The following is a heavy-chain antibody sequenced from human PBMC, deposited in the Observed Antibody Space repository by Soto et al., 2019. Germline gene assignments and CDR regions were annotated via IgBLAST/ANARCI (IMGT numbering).Heavy chain of an antibody. CDR3: ARKPNWNGFDY. CDR2: INAGNGNA. J-gene: IGHJ4*02. Sequence: ASVKVSCKASGYTFTSYAMHWVRQAPGQRLEWMGWINAGNGNAKYSQKFQGRVTITRDTSASTAYMELSSLRSEDTAVYYCARKPNWNGFDYWGQGTLVTVSS. CDR1: GYTFTSYA. D-gene: IGHD1-1*01. V-gene: IGHV1-3*01.